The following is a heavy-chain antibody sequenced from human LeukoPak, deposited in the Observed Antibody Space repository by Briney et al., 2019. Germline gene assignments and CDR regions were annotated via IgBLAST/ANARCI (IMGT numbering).Heavy chain of an antibody. D-gene: IGHD2-2*02. J-gene: IGHJ6*02. CDR2: FSRSGSNT. CDR3: AKVHCSSTSCYMGGYYYYGMDV. V-gene: IGHV3-23*01. CDR1: GFTFSSYA. Sequence: GGSLRLSCAASGFTFSSYAMRWVRQAPGKGLEWVSCFSRSGSNTYYADSVKGRFTISRDNSKNTLYLQMNSLRTEDTAVYYCAKVHCSSTSCYMGGYYYYGMDVWGQGTTVTVSS.